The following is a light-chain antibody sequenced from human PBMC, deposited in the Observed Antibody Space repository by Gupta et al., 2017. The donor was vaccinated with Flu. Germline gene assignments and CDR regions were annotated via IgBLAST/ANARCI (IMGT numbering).Light chain of an antibody. CDR2: GNS. Sequence: SALTQPPSVSGAPGQRVTIPCTGSSSNIGAGYDVHWYLQLPGTAPKLLIYGNSNRPSGVPDRFSGSKSGTSASLAITGLQAEDEAEYYCQSYDTSLSVWVFGGGTKLTVL. J-gene: IGLJ3*02. CDR1: SSNIGAGYD. V-gene: IGLV1-40*01. CDR3: QSYDTSLSVWV.